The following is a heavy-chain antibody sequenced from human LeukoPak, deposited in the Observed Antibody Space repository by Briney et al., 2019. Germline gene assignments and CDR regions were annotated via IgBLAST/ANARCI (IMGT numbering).Heavy chain of an antibody. CDR1: GSTFSSYA. Sequence: GGSLRLSCAASGSTFSSYAMSWVRQAPGKGLEWVSAISGSGGSTYYADSVKGRFTISRDNSKNTLYLQMNSLRAEDTAVYYCAKAIHLSTYYYDSSGYSRGFDYWGQGTLVTVSS. D-gene: IGHD3-22*01. V-gene: IGHV3-23*01. CDR2: ISGSGGST. J-gene: IGHJ4*02. CDR3: AKAIHLSTYYYDSSGYSRGFDY.